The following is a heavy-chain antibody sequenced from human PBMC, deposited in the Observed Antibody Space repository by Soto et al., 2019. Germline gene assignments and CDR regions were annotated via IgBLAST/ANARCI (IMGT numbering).Heavy chain of an antibody. Sequence: GASVKVSCKVSGYTLTELSMHWVRQAPGKGLEWMGGFDPEDGETIYAQKFQGRVTMTEDTSTDTAYMELSSLRSEDTAVYYCATSLYGSRNDAFDIWGQGTMVTVSS. D-gene: IGHD3-10*01. V-gene: IGHV1-24*01. CDR1: GYTLTELS. CDR3: ATSLYGSRNDAFDI. J-gene: IGHJ3*02. CDR2: FDPEDGET.